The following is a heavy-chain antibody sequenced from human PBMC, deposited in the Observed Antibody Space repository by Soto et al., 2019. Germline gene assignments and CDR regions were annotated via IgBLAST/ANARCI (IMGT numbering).Heavy chain of an antibody. CDR3: ARDHCGGDCYSGDYFDY. Sequence: ASVKVSCKASGYTFTIYAIHWVRQAPGQRLEWMGWINAGNGNTKSSQKFQGRVAITRDTSASAAYMELSSLRSEDTAVYYCARDHCGGDCYSGDYFDYWGQGTLVTVSS. CDR2: INAGNGNT. D-gene: IGHD2-21*02. V-gene: IGHV1-3*01. J-gene: IGHJ4*02. CDR1: GYTFTIYA.